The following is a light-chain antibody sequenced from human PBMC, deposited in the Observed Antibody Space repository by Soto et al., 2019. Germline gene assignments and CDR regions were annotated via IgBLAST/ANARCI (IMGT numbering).Light chain of an antibody. V-gene: IGKV3-20*01. J-gene: IGKJ5*01. CDR3: QQYGRSPMT. CDR2: GAS. Sequence: EDVLTQSPGTLSLSPGERATLSCRASQSVTSNFLAWYNQKPGQAPRLLIHGASRRATGIPDRFSGSGSGTDFTLTISRLEPEDFAVYFCQQYGRSPMTFGQGTRLEIK. CDR1: QSVTSNF.